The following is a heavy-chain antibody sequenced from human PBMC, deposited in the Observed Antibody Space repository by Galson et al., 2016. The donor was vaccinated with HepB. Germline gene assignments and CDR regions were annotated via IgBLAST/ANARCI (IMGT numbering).Heavy chain of an antibody. CDR2: IYYSGNT. CDR1: GGSISTGGYY. CDR3: AKDDYFGSGTIMAYGLDV. Sequence: TLSLTCTVSGGSISTGGYYWSWIRQHPGKGLEWIGYIYYSGNTHYNPSLKSRVTMSVDTSKNQFSLKLSSVTAADTAGYYCAKDDYFGSGTIMAYGLDVWGQVTTVTVSS. D-gene: IGHD3-10*01. V-gene: IGHV4-31*03. J-gene: IGHJ6*02.